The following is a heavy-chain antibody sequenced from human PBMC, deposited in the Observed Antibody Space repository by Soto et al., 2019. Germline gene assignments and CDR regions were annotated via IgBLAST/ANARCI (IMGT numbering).Heavy chain of an antibody. D-gene: IGHD5-12*01. V-gene: IGHV3-66*01. CDR3: AREDGYSGYGEGY. CDR1: GFTVSSNY. CDR2: IYSGGST. Sequence: GGSLRLSCAASGFTVSSNYMSWVRQAPGKGLEWVSVIYSGGSTYYADSVKGRFTISRDNSKNTLYLQMNSLRAEDTAVYYCAREDGYSGYGEGYWGQGTLVTVSS. J-gene: IGHJ4*02.